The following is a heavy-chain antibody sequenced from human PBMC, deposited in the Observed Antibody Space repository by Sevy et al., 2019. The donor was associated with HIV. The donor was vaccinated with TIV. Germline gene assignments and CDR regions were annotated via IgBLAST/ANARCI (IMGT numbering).Heavy chain of an antibody. Sequence: GGSLRLSCAASGFTFSNAWMSWVRQAPGKGLEWVGRIKSKTDGGTTDYAAPVKGRFTISRDDSKNTLYLQMNSLKTEDTAVYYCTTANEWDGSWYFDYWGQGTLVTVSS. CDR3: TTANEWDGSWYFDY. D-gene: IGHD6-13*01. CDR2: IKSKTDGGTT. V-gene: IGHV3-15*01. J-gene: IGHJ4*02. CDR1: GFTFSNAW.